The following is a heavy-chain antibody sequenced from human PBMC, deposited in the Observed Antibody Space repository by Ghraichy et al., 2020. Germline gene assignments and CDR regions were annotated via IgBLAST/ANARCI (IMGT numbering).Heavy chain of an antibody. J-gene: IGHJ4*02. D-gene: IGHD1-26*01. V-gene: IGHV3-64*01. CDR2: ISSNGGST. CDR3: ARGGGVGATRHFDY. Sequence: GGSLRLSCAASGFTFSSYAMHWVRQAPGKGLEYVSAISSNGGSTYYANSVKGRFTISRDNSKNTLYLQMGSLRAEDMAVYYCARGGGVGATRHFDYWGQGTLVTVSS. CDR1: GFTFSSYA.